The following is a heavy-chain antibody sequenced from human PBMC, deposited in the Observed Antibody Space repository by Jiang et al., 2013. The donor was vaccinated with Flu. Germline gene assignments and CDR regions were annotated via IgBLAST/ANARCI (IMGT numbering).Heavy chain of an antibody. V-gene: IGHV4-61*02. CDR2: AHITEDT. D-gene: IGHD3-16*02. J-gene: IGHJ3*01. CDR1: GASLSSESYF. CDR3: ARQHHLRLGELSSPDAFDV. Sequence: VSGASLSSESYFWGWIRQPAGKGLEWIGRAHITEDTNNNPSLKSRVAISMSTSRNQFFLRLTSVTAADAAVYYCARQHHLRLGELSSPDAFDVWGQGTVVTVSS.